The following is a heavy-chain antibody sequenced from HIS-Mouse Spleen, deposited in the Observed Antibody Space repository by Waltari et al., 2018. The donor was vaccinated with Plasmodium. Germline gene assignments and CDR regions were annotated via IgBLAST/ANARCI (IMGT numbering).Heavy chain of an antibody. V-gene: IGHV3-30-3*01. CDR3: AREGGYCSGGSCYSGQGFDI. D-gene: IGHD2-15*01. CDR2: ISYDGSNK. J-gene: IGHJ3*02. Sequence: QVQLVESGGGVVQPGRSLRLSCAASGFTFSSYAMPWVRQAPGKGLEWVAVISYDGSNKYYADSVKGRFTISRDNSKNTLYLQMNSLRAEDTAVYYCAREGGYCSGGSCYSGQGFDIWGQGTMGTVSS. CDR1: GFTFSSYA.